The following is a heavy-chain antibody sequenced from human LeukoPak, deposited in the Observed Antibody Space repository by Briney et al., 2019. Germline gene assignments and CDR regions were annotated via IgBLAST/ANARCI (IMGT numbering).Heavy chain of an antibody. J-gene: IGHJ3*02. CDR1: GGSISSYY. D-gene: IGHD5-24*01. V-gene: IGHV4-59*01. CDR2: IYYSGST. Sequence: SETLSLTCTVPGGSISSYYWSWIRQPPGKGLEWIGYIYYSGSTHYNPSLKSRVTMSVDTSKKLFSLRLTSVTAADTAVYYCARSRDIYNGHALDIWGQGTMVTVSS. CDR3: ARSRDIYNGHALDI.